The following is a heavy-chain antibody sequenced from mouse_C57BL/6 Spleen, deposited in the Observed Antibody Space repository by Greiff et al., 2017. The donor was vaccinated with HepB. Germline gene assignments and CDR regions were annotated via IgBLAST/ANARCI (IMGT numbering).Heavy chain of an antibody. Sequence: EVQLQESGAELVKPGASVKLSCTASGFNFTDYYMNWVKQRTEQGLEWIGRIYPGGGDTNYTAKFQGKATIAADTSSNTAYLQLSSLTSEDTAVYFCARKRYSGSIDYWGQGTTLTVSS. J-gene: IGHJ2*01. D-gene: IGHD1-1*01. CDR1: GFNFTDYY. CDR2: IYPGGGDT. V-gene: IGHV14-2*01. CDR3: ARKRYSGSIDY.